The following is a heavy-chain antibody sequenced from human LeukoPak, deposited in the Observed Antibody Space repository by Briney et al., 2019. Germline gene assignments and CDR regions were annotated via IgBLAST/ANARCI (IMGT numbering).Heavy chain of an antibody. J-gene: IGHJ4*02. D-gene: IGHD3-22*01. CDR1: GFTFSSYA. Sequence: GGSLRLYCAASGFTFSSYAMSWFRQAPGKGLESVSAISGSGGSTYYADSVQGRFTISRDNSKNTLYLQMNSLRAEDTAVYYCAKAKWELLIVFDYWGQGTLVTVSS. V-gene: IGHV3-23*01. CDR2: ISGSGGST. CDR3: AKAKWELLIVFDY.